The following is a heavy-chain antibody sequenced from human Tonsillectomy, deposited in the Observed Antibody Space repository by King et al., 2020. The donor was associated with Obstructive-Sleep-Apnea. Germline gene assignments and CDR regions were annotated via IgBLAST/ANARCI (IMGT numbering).Heavy chain of an antibody. D-gene: IGHD3-16*01. CDR1: GSTFSHYW. CDR2: INNDGSEI. CDR3: ARSQLGAFDI. J-gene: IGHJ3*02. V-gene: IGHV3-74*01. Sequence: VQLVESGGGVVQAGGSLRLSCAVSGSTFSHYWMHWVRQAPGKGLVWVSRINNDGSEIVYADSVKGRFTISRDNSKNTLFLQMNSLRAQDTAVYYRARSQLGAFDIWGQGTMVTVSS.